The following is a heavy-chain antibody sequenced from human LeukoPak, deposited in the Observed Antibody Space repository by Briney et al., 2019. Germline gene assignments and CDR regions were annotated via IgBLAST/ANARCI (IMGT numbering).Heavy chain of an antibody. Sequence: GGSLRLSCAASDYTFTSYSMTWVRQAPGKGLEWVGRIRSNSDGGTIDYAAPVKGRFTLSRDDSKTTLYLQMNSLRAEDTAMYYCAKGSSAGRPYYFDYWGQGTLVTVSS. D-gene: IGHD3-10*01. V-gene: IGHV3-15*07. CDR3: AKGSSAGRPYYFDY. CDR2: IRSNSDGGTI. CDR1: DYTFTSYS. J-gene: IGHJ4*02.